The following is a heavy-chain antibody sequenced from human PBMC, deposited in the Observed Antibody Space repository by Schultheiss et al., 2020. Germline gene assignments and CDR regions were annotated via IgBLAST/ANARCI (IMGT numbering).Heavy chain of an antibody. Sequence: GGSLRLSCAASGFTFSSYAMHWVRQAPGKGLEWVAVISYDGSNKYYADSVKGRFTISRDNSKNTLYLQMNSLRAEDTAVYYCARDRSVLVVYALDYWGQGTLVTVSS. CDR1: GFTFSSYA. D-gene: IGHD2-8*02. CDR3: ARDRSVLVVYALDY. J-gene: IGHJ4*02. V-gene: IGHV3-30*01. CDR2: ISYDGSNK.